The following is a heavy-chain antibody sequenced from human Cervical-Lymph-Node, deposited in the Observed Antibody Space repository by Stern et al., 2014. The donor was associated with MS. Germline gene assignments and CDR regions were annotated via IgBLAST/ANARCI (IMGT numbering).Heavy chain of an antibody. J-gene: IGHJ6*02. V-gene: IGHV5-51*01. CDR3: ARQIGRYFYGMDV. Sequence: EVQLVQSGAEVKKPGESLKISCKGAGYRFTTYWNGWVRQMPGKGLARMGSINPGDSDTRYSPSFQGQVTISADKSISTAYLQWSSLKASDNGMYYCARQIGRYFYGMDVWGQGTTVTVSS. CDR2: INPGDSDT. CDR1: GYRFTTYW. D-gene: IGHD3-9*01.